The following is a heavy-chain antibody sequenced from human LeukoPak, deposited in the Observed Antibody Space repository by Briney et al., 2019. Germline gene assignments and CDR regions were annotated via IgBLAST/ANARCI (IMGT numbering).Heavy chain of an antibody. Sequence: ASVKVSCKASGYTFTRYGISWVRQAPGQGLEWMGWISAYNGNTNYAQKLQGRVTMTTDTSTSTAYMELRSLRSEDTAVYYCARGFRGAGRFDYWGQGTLVTVSS. D-gene: IGHD1-26*01. V-gene: IGHV1-18*01. CDR3: ARGFRGAGRFDY. J-gene: IGHJ4*02. CDR1: GYTFTRYG. CDR2: ISAYNGNT.